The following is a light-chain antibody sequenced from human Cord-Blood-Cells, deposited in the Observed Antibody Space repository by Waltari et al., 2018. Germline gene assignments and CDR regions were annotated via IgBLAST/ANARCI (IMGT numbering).Light chain of an antibody. CDR2: GAS. CDR3: QQYGSSLPWT. Sequence: EIVLTQSPGTLSLSPGERATLSCRASQSVSSSYLAWYQQKPGQAPRLLIYGASSRATGIPDRCSGSGSGRNFTLPTSRREHEDFAVYYCQQYGSSLPWTFGQGTKVEIK. CDR1: QSVSSSY. V-gene: IGKV3-20*01. J-gene: IGKJ1*01.